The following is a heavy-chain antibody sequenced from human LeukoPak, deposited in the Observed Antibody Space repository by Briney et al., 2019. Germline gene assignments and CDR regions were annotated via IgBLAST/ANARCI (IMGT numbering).Heavy chain of an antibody. CDR1: GFTFSSCA. CDR3: AKVYGSGSPIAFDY. J-gene: IGHJ4*02. CDR2: ISGSGGST. Sequence: PVGCLRLSCAASGFTFSSCAMSWVRQAPGKGLEWVSAISGSGGSTYYADSVKGRFTISRDNSKNTLYLQMNSLRAEDTAVYYCAKVYGSGSPIAFDYWGQGTLATVRS. V-gene: IGHV3-23*01. D-gene: IGHD3-10*01.